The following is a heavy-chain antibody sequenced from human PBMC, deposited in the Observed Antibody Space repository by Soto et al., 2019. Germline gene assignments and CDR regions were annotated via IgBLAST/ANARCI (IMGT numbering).Heavy chain of an antibody. Sequence: PSETLSLTCTVSGDSISSSAYYWGLVRQPPGKGLEWIGTIYYSGSTYYNPSLKSRVTITVDTSKNQFSLKLSSVTAADTAVYYCARCYDSSGYYNYYYGMDVWGQGTTVTVSS. CDR2: IYYSGST. CDR3: ARCYDSSGYYNYYYGMDV. CDR1: GDSISSSAYY. D-gene: IGHD3-22*01. J-gene: IGHJ6*02. V-gene: IGHV4-39*01.